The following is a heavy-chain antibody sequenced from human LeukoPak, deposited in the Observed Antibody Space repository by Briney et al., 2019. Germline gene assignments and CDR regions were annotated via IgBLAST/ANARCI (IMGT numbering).Heavy chain of an antibody. D-gene: IGHD3-22*01. CDR2: IYYSGST. CDR1: GGSVSSGSYY. Sequence: SEALSLTCTVSGGSVSSGSYYWSWIRQPPGKGLEWIGYIYYSGSTNYNPSLKSRVTISVDTSKNQFSLKLSSVTAADTAVYYCARDRDSLDAWGQGTTVTVSS. CDR3: ARDRDSLDA. V-gene: IGHV4-61*01. J-gene: IGHJ6*02.